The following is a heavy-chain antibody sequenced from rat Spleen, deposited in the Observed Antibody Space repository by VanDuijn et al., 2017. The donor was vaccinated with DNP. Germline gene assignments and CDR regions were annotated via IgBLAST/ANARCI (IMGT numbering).Heavy chain of an antibody. CDR3: ATRGDGYKYFDK. V-gene: IGHV5S10*01. J-gene: IGHJ2*01. D-gene: IGHD4-1*01. CDR2: ISYEGSST. CDR1: GFTISDYN. Sequence: EVQLVESGGGLVQPGRSLKLSCAASGFTISDYNMAWVRQAPKKGLEWVATISYEGSSTYYRDSVKGRFTISRDNANRTLYLQMDSLRSEDTATYYCATRGDGYKYFDKWGQGVMVTVSS.